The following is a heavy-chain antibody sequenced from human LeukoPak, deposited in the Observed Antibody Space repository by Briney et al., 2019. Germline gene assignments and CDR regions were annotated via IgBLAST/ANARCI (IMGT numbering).Heavy chain of an antibody. Sequence: ASVKVSCKASGYTFTDYYMQWVRQAPGQGLEWMGWINPNSGGTNYAQKFQGRVTMTRDTSISTAYMELSRLRSDDTAVYYCARDWVIVGATEFDYWGQGTLVTVSS. CDR3: ARDWVIVGATEFDY. CDR2: INPNSGGT. J-gene: IGHJ4*02. CDR1: GYTFTDYY. V-gene: IGHV1-2*02. D-gene: IGHD1-26*01.